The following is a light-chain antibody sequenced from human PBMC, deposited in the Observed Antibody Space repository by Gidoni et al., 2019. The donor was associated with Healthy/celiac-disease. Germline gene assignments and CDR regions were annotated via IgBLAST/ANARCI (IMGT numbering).Light chain of an antibody. J-gene: IGKJ1*01. CDR3: QKYNSDPWT. CDR1: QGISNS. Sequence: DRVTITCRASQGISNSLAWYQQKPGKVPKLLIYAASTLQAGVPSRFSGSGSGTDFTLTISSLQPEDVATYYCQKYNSDPWTFGQGTKVEIK. CDR2: AAS. V-gene: IGKV1-27*01.